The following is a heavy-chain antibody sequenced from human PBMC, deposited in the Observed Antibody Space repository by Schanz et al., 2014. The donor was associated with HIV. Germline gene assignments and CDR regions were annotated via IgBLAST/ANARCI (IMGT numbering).Heavy chain of an antibody. CDR3: ARGLGAGGYDYRAYGFGMDV. Sequence: EVQLLESGGGLVQPGGSLRLSCAASGFTFSSYAMSWVRQAPGKGLEWVSVVYIGDSTFYANSVKGRFTISRDDSKNTLYLQVNSLDTEDTAVYYCARGLGAGGYDYRAYGFGMDVWGQGTTVTVSS. D-gene: IGHD5-12*01. J-gene: IGHJ6*02. V-gene: IGHV3-66*02. CDR1: GFTFSSYA. CDR2: VYIGDST.